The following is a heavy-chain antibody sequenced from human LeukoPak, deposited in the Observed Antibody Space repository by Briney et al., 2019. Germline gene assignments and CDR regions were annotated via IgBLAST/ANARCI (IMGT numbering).Heavy chain of an antibody. CDR3: VRDMSTVTTCYLHH. V-gene: IGHV3-21*06. CDR1: GFTFSAYS. D-gene: IGHD4-17*01. J-gene: IGHJ1*01. Sequence: GGSLRLSCAGSGFTFSAYSMNWVRQAPGKGLEWVSSISSSSRHKYYVDSVKGRFTISRDDAENSLYLQMNSLRVDDTALYYCVRDMSTVTTCYLHHWGQGTLVTVSS. CDR2: ISSSSRHK.